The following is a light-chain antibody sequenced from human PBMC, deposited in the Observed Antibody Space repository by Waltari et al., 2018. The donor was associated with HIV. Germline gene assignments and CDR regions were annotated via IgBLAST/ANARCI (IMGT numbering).Light chain of an antibody. Sequence: DIVLTQSPDSLAVSLGERATIHCTSSQNLLYYSNNKNYLAWYLQKPGQPPKLLIYWASTRESGVPDRISGSGTGTDFSLTISSLQSEDLGVYYCQQDYNGLTFGGGTRVEIK. J-gene: IGKJ4*01. CDR3: QQDYNGLT. V-gene: IGKV4-1*01. CDR1: QNLLYYSNNKNY. CDR2: WAS.